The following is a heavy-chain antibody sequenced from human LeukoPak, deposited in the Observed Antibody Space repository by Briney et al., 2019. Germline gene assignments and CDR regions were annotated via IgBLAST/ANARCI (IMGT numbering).Heavy chain of an antibody. CDR3: ARAGLWDYSDSSGYHNGAFDI. CDR1: GFTFSSYW. J-gene: IGHJ3*02. V-gene: IGHV3-7*03. D-gene: IGHD3-22*01. CDR2: IKQDGSEK. Sequence: LTGGSLRLSCAASGFTFSSYWMSWVRQAPGKVLEWVANIKQDGSEKYYVDSVKGRFTSSRDNAKNSLYLQRNSLRAEDTAVYYCARAGLWDYSDSSGYHNGAFDIWGQGTMVTVSS.